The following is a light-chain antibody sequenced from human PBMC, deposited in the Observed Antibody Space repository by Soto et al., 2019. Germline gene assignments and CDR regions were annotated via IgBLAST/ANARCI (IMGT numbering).Light chain of an antibody. Sequence: EIVMTQSPATLSVSPGERATLSCRASQSVSSNLAWYQQKPGQAPRLLIYGASTRATGIPARFSGSGSGTEFTPTISSLQSEDFAVYYCQQYNNWPPWTFGQRTKVDIK. CDR1: QSVSSN. V-gene: IGKV3-15*01. J-gene: IGKJ1*01. CDR2: GAS. CDR3: QQYNNWPPWT.